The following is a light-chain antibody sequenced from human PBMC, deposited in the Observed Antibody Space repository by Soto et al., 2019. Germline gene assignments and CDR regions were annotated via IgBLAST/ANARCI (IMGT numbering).Light chain of an antibody. V-gene: IGLV1-44*01. CDR1: RSNIGTNT. CDR3: PAWDVSFVV. CDR2: SNN. Sequence: QSVLTQPPSASGTPGQGVTISCSGSRSNIGTNTVTWYQQLPGPAPKLLIYSNNQRPSGVPDRFSVSKSGTSASLAISGLQSEDEADFYCPAWDVSFVVFGGGTTLTVL. J-gene: IGLJ2*01.